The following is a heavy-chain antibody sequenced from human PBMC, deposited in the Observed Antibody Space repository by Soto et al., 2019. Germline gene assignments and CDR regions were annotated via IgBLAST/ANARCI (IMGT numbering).Heavy chain of an antibody. J-gene: IGHJ4*02. Sequence: QALSLTSAISGDSVSSNSAAWNWIRHSPSRGLEWLGRTYYRSKWYNDYAVSVKSRITINPDTSKNQFSLQLNSVTPEDTAVYYCARDRGIAVAGTFDYWGQGTLVTVSS. V-gene: IGHV6-1*01. CDR3: ARDRGIAVAGTFDY. CDR1: GDSVSSNSAA. D-gene: IGHD6-19*01. CDR2: TYYRSKWYN.